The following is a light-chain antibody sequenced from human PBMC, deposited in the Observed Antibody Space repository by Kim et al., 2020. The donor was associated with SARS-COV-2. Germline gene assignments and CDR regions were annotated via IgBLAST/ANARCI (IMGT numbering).Light chain of an antibody. J-gene: IGKJ5*01. CDR3: QQGYSSPQIT. CDR2: AAS. CDR1: QSISSH. V-gene: IGKV1-39*01. Sequence: SFGDRVIITCRASQSISSHLNWYQQKPGKAPKLLFYAASSLQSGVPSRFTGSGSGTEFTLTIRTLQPEDSATYYCQQGYSSPQITFGQGTRLEIK.